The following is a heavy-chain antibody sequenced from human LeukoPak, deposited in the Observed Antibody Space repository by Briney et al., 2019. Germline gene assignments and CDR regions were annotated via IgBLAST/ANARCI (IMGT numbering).Heavy chain of an antibody. V-gene: IGHV4-59*01. D-gene: IGHD6-19*01. CDR2: IYYSGST. CDR1: GGSISSYY. J-gene: IGHJ5*02. Sequence: SETLSLTCTVSGGSISSYYWSWLRQPPGKGLEWIGYIYYSGSTNYNPSLKSRVTISVDTSKNQFSLKLSSVTAADTAVYYCARSFQQWLVRGPWGQGTLVTVSS. CDR3: ARSFQQWLVRGP.